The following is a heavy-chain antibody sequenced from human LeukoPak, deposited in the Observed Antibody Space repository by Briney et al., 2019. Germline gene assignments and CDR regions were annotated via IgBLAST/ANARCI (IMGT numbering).Heavy chain of an antibody. CDR2: ISSSSSYI. J-gene: IGHJ1*01. Sequence: GGSLRLSCAASGFTFSSYSMNWVRQAPGKGLEWVSSISSSSSYIYYADSVKGRFTISRDNAKNSLYLQMNSLRAEDTAVYYCARDHKSSGWYGHNFQHWGQGTLVPSPQ. D-gene: IGHD6-19*01. CDR3: ARDHKSSGWYGHNFQH. V-gene: IGHV3-21*01. CDR1: GFTFSSYS.